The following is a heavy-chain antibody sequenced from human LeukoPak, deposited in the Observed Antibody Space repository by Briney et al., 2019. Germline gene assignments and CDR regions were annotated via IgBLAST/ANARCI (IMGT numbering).Heavy chain of an antibody. CDR2: IRYDGVNK. J-gene: IGHJ4*02. CDR1: GITFSDYG. CDR3: TKGDSGWHFDY. V-gene: IGHV3-30*02. Sequence: PGGSLRLSCAASGITFSDYGMHWVRQALGKGLEWVTFIRYDGVNKFYADSVKGRFTVSRDNSKNTLYLQINSLRPEDTALYYCTKGDSGWHFDYWGQGTLVTVSS. D-gene: IGHD6-19*01.